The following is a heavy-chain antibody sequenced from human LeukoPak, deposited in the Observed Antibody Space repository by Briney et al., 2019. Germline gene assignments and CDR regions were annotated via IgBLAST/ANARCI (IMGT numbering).Heavy chain of an antibody. CDR1: GFTFSSYA. J-gene: IGHJ4*02. Sequence: PGGSLRLSCAASGFTFSSYAMSWVRQAPGKGLEWVSAISSSRSTIYYADSVKGRFTISRDNAKNSLYLQMNSLRDEDTAVYYCVRGWGTYFDYWGQGTLVTVSS. D-gene: IGHD3-16*01. CDR2: ISSSRSTI. V-gene: IGHV3-48*02. CDR3: VRGWGTYFDY.